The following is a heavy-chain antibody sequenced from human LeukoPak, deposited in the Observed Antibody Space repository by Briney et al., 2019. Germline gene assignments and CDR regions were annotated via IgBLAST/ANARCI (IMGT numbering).Heavy chain of an antibody. CDR1: GGSFSGYY. Sequence: SETLSLTCAVYGGSFSGYYWSWIRQPPGKGLEWIGEINHSGSTNYNPSLKSRVTISVDTSKNQFSLKLSSVTAADTAVYYCARGDRYYYYYYMDVWGKGTTVTVSS. J-gene: IGHJ6*03. CDR3: ARGDRYYYYYYMDV. V-gene: IGHV4-34*01. CDR2: INHSGST.